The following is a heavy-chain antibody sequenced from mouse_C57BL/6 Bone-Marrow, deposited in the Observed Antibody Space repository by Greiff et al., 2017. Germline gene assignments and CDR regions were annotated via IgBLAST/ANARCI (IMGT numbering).Heavy chain of an antibody. J-gene: IGHJ3*01. V-gene: IGHV1-39*01. D-gene: IGHD1-1*01. Sequence: EVQLQQSGPELVKPGASVKTSCKASGYSFTDYNMNWVKQSNGKSLEWIGVINPNYGTTSYNQKFKGKATLTVDQSSSTAYMQLNSLTSEDSAVYYCATNYYYGSSYAAYWGQGTLVTVSA. CDR3: ATNYYYGSSYAAY. CDR2: INPNYGTT. CDR1: GYSFTDYN.